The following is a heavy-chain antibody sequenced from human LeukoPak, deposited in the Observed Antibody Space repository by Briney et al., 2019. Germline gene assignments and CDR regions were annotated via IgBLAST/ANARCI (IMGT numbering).Heavy chain of an antibody. D-gene: IGHD4-23*01. CDR2: INPSGGST. V-gene: IGHV1-46*01. CDR1: GYTFTSYY. CDR3: ARDKSETYGGNSYFDY. Sequence: GASVKVSCKASGYTFTSYYMHWVRQAPGQGLEWMGIINPSGGSTSYAQKFQGRVTMTRDTSTSTVYMELSSLRSEDTAVYYCARDKSETYGGNSYFDYWGQGTLVTVSS. J-gene: IGHJ4*02.